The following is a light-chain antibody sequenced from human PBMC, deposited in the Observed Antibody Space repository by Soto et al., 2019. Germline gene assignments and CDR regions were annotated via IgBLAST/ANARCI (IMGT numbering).Light chain of an antibody. CDR2: EVS. V-gene: IGLV2-14*01. CDR1: SSDVGGYNY. J-gene: IGLJ1*01. CDR3: SSYTSSSTYV. Sequence: QSVLTQPASVSGSPGQSITISCTGTSSDVGGYNYVSWYQQHPGKAPKLMIYEVSNRPSGVSNRFSGSKSGNTASLTISGXQAEDEADYYCSSYTSSSTYVFGTGTKV.